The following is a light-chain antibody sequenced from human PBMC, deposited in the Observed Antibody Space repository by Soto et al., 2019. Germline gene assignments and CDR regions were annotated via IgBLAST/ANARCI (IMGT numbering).Light chain of an antibody. J-gene: IGKJ4*01. Sequence: DIQMTQSPSSLSASVGDRVTVTCRASQVIYKYLAWYQQKPGKVPKLLIYAASTLQSGVPSRFSGSGSGTDFTLTITSLQPEDVETYYCQKYNRVPLTFGGGTKVEIK. CDR2: AAS. CDR1: QVIYKY. CDR3: QKYNRVPLT. V-gene: IGKV1-27*01.